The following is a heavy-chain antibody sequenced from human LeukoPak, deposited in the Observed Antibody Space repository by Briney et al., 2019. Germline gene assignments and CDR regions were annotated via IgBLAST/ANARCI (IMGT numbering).Heavy chain of an antibody. Sequence: PSETLSLTCTVSGGSISSYYWSWIRQPPGKGLEWIGYIYYSGSTNYNPSLKSRVTISVDTSKNQFSLTAADTAVYYCARVDRASDIVAHLDYWGQGTLVTVSS. D-gene: IGHD5-12*01. CDR3: ARVDRASDIVAHLDY. CDR2: IYYSGST. J-gene: IGHJ4*02. V-gene: IGHV4-59*01. CDR1: GGSISSYY.